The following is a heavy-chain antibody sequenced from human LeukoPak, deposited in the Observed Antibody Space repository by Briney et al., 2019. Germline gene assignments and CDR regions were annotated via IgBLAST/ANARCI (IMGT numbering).Heavy chain of an antibody. Sequence: SVKVSCKASGFTFTSSAVQWVRQARGQRLEWIGWIVVGSGNTNYAQKFQGRVTMTRDTSTSTVYMELSSLRSEDTAVYYCARVLRLPSGYYLPAVFDYWGQGTLVTVSS. J-gene: IGHJ4*02. CDR2: IVVGSGNT. V-gene: IGHV1-58*01. CDR3: ARVLRLPSGYYLPAVFDY. CDR1: GFTFTSSA. D-gene: IGHD3-22*01.